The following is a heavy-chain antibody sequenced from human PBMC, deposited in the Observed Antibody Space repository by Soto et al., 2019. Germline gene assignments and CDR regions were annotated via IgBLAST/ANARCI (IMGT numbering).Heavy chain of an antibody. D-gene: IGHD6-6*01. Sequence: EVQLVESGAGLVQPGGSLRLSCAASGFSFSTYSMNWVRQAPGKGLEWVSYISSRSYTIYYIDSVKGRFTISRDNAKSSLYLQMNSLRDEDTAVYYCARGGSSSDNGMDVWGQGTTVTVSS. V-gene: IGHV3-48*02. CDR2: ISSRSYTI. CDR3: ARGGSSSDNGMDV. CDR1: GFSFSTYS. J-gene: IGHJ6*02.